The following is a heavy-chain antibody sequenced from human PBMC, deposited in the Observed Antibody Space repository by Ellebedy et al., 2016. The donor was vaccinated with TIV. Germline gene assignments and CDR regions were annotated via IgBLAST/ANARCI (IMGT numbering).Heavy chain of an antibody. V-gene: IGHV4-34*01. CDR2: ISHSGST. CDR3: ARQGDFYASGNFPYFDS. CDR1: GGSFSGYY. J-gene: IGHJ4*01. Sequence: SETLSLTCAVYGGSFSGYYWSWIRQPPGKGLEWIGQISHSGSTMYNPSLKSRVTISIDTSERQFSLKLTSVTAADTAVYYCARQGDFYASGNFPYFDSWGHGTVVTVS. D-gene: IGHD2/OR15-2a*01.